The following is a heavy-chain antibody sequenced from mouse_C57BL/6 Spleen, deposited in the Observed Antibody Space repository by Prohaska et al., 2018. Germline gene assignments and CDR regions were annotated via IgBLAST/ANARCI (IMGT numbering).Heavy chain of an antibody. J-gene: IGHJ1*03. CDR2: MNSDGSAI. CDR3: MRYGNYWYFDV. D-gene: IGHD2-1*01. Sequence: EVQLLETGGGLVQPGGSRGLSCEGSGFTFSGFWMSCVRLTPGKTQEWIGDMNSDGSAINYAPSIKDRFTIFRDKYKSTLYLQMSNVRSEDTATYFCMRYGNYWYFDVWSTGTTVTVSS. CDR1: GFTFSGFW. V-gene: IGHV11-2*01.